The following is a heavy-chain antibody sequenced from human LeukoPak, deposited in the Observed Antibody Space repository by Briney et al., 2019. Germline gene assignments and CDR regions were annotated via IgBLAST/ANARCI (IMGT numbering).Heavy chain of an antibody. CDR1: GFTFSSYS. V-gene: IGHV3-48*04. D-gene: IGHD3-3*01. CDR2: ISSSSSTI. CDR3: ARSGVALFDY. Sequence: GGSLRLSCAASGFTFSSYSMNWVRQAPGKGLEWVSYISSSSSTIYYADSVKGRFTISRDNAKNSLYLQMNSLRAEDTAVYYCARSGVALFDYWGQGTLVTVSS. J-gene: IGHJ4*02.